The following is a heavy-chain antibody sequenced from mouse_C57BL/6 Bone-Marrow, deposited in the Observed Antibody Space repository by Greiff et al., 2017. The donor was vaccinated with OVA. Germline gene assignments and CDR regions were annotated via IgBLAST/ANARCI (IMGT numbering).Heavy chain of an antibody. CDR3: AGRHYFASSQDLDV. J-gene: IGHJ1*03. CDR1: GYTFTSYW. CDR2: INPSSGDT. Sequence: VQLQQPGAELAKPGASVKLSCKASGYTFTSYWMHWVKQRPGQGLEWIGYINPSSGDTKYNQKFKDKATLTVDKSSSTAYMQLSSLTYEDSAVYYGAGRHYFASSQDLDVWGTGTTVTVSS. V-gene: IGHV1-7*01. D-gene: IGHD1-1*01.